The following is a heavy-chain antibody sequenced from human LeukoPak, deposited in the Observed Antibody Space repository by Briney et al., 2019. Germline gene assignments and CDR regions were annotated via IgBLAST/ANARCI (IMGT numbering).Heavy chain of an antibody. Sequence: GGSLRLSCAASGFTFDDYAMHWVRQAPGKGLEWVSLICGDGGSTYSADSVKGRFTITRDNSKNSLYLQMNSLRTEDTALYYCAEDGSEVVAKIPHLRSTEFDYWGQGTLVTVSS. CDR1: GFTFDDYA. D-gene: IGHD5-24*01. CDR2: ICGDGGST. V-gene: IGHV3-43*02. CDR3: AEDGSEVVAKIPHLRSTEFDY. J-gene: IGHJ4*02.